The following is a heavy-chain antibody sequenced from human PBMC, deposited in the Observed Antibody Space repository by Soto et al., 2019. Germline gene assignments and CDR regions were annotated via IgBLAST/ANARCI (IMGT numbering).Heavy chain of an antibody. Sequence: PGGSLRLSCAASGFTFSSYGMHWVRQAPGKGLEWVAVIWYDGSNKYYADSVKGRFTISRDNSKNTLYLQMNSLRAEDTAVYYCARDVGVTAAFDIWGQGTMATVSS. CDR2: IWYDGSNK. V-gene: IGHV3-33*01. J-gene: IGHJ3*02. CDR1: GFTFSSYG. CDR3: ARDVGVTAAFDI. D-gene: IGHD2-2*01.